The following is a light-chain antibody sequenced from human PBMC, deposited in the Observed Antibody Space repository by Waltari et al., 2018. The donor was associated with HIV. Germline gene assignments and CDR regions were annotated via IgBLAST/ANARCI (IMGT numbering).Light chain of an antibody. CDR2: EVS. CDR1: SSDVGGYNY. J-gene: IGLJ2*01. Sequence: QSALTQPASVSGSPGQSITISCTGTSSDVGGYNYVSWYQQHPGKAPKLLISEVSNRPSGIPHRFSGSKSGNTASLTISGLQTEDEAYYYCSSYTTSTTPVLFGGGTKLTVV. CDR3: SSYTTSTTPVL. V-gene: IGLV2-14*01.